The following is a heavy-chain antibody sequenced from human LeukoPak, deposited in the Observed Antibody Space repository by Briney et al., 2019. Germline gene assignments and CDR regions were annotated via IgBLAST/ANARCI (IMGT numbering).Heavy chain of an antibody. CDR3: ARVLSNWNYHDY. D-gene: IGHD1-1*01. J-gene: IGHJ4*02. CDR1: GYTFTDYY. V-gene: IGHV1-2*02. CDR2: INPNSGDT. Sequence: ASVKVSCKASGYTFTDYYMHWVRQAPGQGLEWMGWINPNSGDTNYAQKFQGRVTMTRDTSISTAYMELSRLRSDDTAVYYCARVLSNWNYHDYWGQGTLVTVSS.